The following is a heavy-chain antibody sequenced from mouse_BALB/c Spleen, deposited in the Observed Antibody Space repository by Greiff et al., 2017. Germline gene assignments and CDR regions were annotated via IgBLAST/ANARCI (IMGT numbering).Heavy chain of an antibody. D-gene: IGHD2-4*01. CDR2: ISSGSSTI. J-gene: IGHJ2*01. CDR3: ARGDYRDY. Sequence: EVHLVESGGGLVQPGGSRKLSCAASGFTFSSFGMHWVRQAPEKGLEWVAYISSGSSTIYYADTVKGRFTISRDNPKNTLFLQMTSLRSEDTAMYYCARGDYRDYWGQGTTLTVSS. CDR1: GFTFSSFG. V-gene: IGHV5-17*02.